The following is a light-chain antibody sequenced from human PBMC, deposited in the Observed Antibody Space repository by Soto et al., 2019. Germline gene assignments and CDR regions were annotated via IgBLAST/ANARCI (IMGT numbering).Light chain of an antibody. V-gene: IGKV3-20*01. CDR2: GAS. Sequence: ESMLTQSPGTLALSPGERATLSCRASQSISSRYLTWYQHKPGQAPRLLIYGASLRATGIPDRFSGSGSGPDFTLTITRPEPEDFAVYYCQQFRSSPPAFTSGQGTKLAI. CDR1: QSISSRY. CDR3: QQFRSSPPAFT. J-gene: IGKJ2*01.